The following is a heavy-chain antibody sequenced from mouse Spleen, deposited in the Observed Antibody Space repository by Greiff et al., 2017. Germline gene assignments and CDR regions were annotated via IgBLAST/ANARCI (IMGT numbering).Heavy chain of an antibody. D-gene: IGHD2-12*01. V-gene: IGHV1-56*01. CDR2: IFPGSGST. Sequence: QVQLQQSGPELVRPGTSVKISCKAPGYTFTSHWMQWLRQRPGQGLEWIGEIFPGSGSTYYNENFKGKATLTVDTSSSTAYMELSSLTSEDSAVYFCARWVYYSDFDYWGQGTTLTVSS. J-gene: IGHJ2*01. CDR3: ARWVYYSDFDY. CDR1: GYTFTSHW.